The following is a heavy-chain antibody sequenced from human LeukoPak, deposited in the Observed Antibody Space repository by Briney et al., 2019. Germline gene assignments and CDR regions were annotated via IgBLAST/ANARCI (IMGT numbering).Heavy chain of an antibody. Sequence: ASVKVSCKASGYTFTGYYMHWVRQAPGQGLEWMGIINPSGGSTSYAQKFQGRVTMTTDTSTSTAYMELRSLRSDDTAVYYCARPQGDCSSTSCYHRLAYFDYWGQGTLVTVSS. J-gene: IGHJ4*02. CDR3: ARPQGDCSSTSCYHRLAYFDY. V-gene: IGHV1-46*01. CDR1: GYTFTGYY. CDR2: INPSGGST. D-gene: IGHD2-2*01.